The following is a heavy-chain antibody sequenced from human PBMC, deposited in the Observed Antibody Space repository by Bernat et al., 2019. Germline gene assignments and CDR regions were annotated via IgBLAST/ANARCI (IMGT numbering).Heavy chain of an antibody. D-gene: IGHD6-19*01. CDR2: IYSGGST. CDR1: GFTVSSNY. V-gene: IGHV3-53*05. Sequence: EVQLVETGGGLIQPGGSLRLSCAASGFTVSSNYMSWVRRAPGKGLEWVSVIYSGGSTYYADSVKGRFTISRDNSKNTLYLQMNSLRAEDTAVYYCARGASSGWPAFDPWGQGTLVTVSS. J-gene: IGHJ5*02. CDR3: ARGASSGWPAFDP.